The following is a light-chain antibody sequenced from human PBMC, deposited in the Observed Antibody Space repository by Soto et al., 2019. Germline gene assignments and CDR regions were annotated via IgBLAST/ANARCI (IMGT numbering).Light chain of an antibody. CDR2: GVN. J-gene: IGLJ1*01. CDR3: CSYAGISTFYV. Sequence: QSALTQPASVSGSPGQSIAISSTGTSSEVGSYNLVSWYQQHPGKAPKLMIYGVNKRPSGVSNRFSGSKSGNTASLTISGLQPQDEADYYCCSYAGISTFYVFGTGTKLTVL. V-gene: IGLV2-23*02. CDR1: SSEVGSYNL.